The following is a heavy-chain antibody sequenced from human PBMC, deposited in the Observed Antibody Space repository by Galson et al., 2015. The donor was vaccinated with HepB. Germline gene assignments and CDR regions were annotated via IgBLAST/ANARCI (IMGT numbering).Heavy chain of an antibody. CDR1: GFTFNWYW. CDR2: IEQDGSER. CDR3: ARATATIDY. V-gene: IGHV3-7*04. D-gene: IGHD5-12*01. J-gene: IGHJ4*02. Sequence: SLRLSCAASGFTFNWYWMTWVRQAPGTGLEWVANIEQDGSERYYVDSVKGRFTISRDNAKNSLYLQMNSLTAEDTAVYYCARATATIDYWGQGTLVTVSS.